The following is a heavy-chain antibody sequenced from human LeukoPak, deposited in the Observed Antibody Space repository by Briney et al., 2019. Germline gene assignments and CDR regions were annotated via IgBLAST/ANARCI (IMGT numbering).Heavy chain of an antibody. Sequence: GGSLRLSCTASGFTFADHTLSWVRQAPGKGLEWVGFIRSEPYGGTTEYAASVKGRFTSSRDDSKSIAYLHMSSLKTEDTAFYYCAREGAGEADYYDSTGYFVSWGQGTLVTVSS. D-gene: IGHD3-22*01. J-gene: IGHJ5*01. CDR2: IRSEPYGGTT. CDR1: GFTFADHT. CDR3: AREGAGEADYYDSTGYFVS. V-gene: IGHV3-49*04.